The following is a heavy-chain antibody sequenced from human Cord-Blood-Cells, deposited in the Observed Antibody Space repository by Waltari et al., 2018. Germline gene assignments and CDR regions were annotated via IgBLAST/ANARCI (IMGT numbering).Heavy chain of an antibody. CDR2: LWYDGSKK. D-gene: IGHD6-13*01. Sequence: VQRVEPLGGVGQSRRALKPPWAGSGVTSLTSATPRCPTAPGRGLGVVAVLWYDGSKKCYADSVKGRVTISRDNSKTTLYLQMNSLGAEDTAVYYCARDSIAAAGALDYWGQGTLVTVSS. CDR3: ARDSIAAAGALDY. CDR1: GVTSLTSA. V-gene: IGHV3-33*08. J-gene: IGHJ4*02.